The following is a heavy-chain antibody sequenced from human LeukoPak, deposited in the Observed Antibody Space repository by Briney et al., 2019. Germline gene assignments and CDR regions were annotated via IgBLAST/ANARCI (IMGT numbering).Heavy chain of an antibody. CDR2: IYYSGST. CDR3: ARRLPYYYYYMDV. V-gene: IGHV4-59*01. Sequence: SETLSLTCTVSGGSIGSYYWSWIRQPPGKGLEWIGYIYYSGSTNYNPSLKSRVTISVDTSKNQFSLKLSSVTAADTAVYYCARRLPYYYYYMDVWGKGTTVTVSS. J-gene: IGHJ6*03. D-gene: IGHD4-11*01. CDR1: GGSIGSYY.